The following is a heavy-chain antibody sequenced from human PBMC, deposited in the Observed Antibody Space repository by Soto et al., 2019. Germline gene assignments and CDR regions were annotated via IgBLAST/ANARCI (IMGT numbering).Heavy chain of an antibody. D-gene: IGHD2-15*01. J-gene: IGHJ6*03. V-gene: IGHV4-59*01. CDR1: GGSISSYY. CDR2: IYYSGST. CDR3: AMGLGYCSGGSCLYYYYYMDV. Sequence: QVQLRESGPGLVKPSETLSLTCTVSGGSISSYYWSWIRQPPGKGLEWIGYIYYSGSTNYNPSLKSRVTISVDTSKNQFSLKLSSVTAADTAVYYCAMGLGYCSGGSCLYYYYYMDVWGKGTTVTVSS.